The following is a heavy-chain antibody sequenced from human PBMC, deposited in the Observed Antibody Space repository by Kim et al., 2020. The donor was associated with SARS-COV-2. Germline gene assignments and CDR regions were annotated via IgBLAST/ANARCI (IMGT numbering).Heavy chain of an antibody. CDR1: GYTFTSYA. CDR3: AREAIPPTCRDYYY. CDR2: ISTNNGNP. Sequence: ASVKVSCKASGYTFTSYAITWVRQAPGQGLEWMGWISTNNGNPTYAQEFPGRVILSFDTSMSTAYLEIRSLRAEDTAGYYFAREAIPPTCRDYYY. V-gene: IGHV7-4-1*02. J-gene: IGHJ6*01. D-gene: IGHD2-2*02.